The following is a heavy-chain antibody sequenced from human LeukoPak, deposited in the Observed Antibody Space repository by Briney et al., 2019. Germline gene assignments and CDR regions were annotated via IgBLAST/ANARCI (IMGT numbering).Heavy chain of an antibody. CDR1: GFTFSYVY. Sequence: PGGSLRLSCAASGFTFSYVYMTWIRQAPGKGLEWVSAISGSGGSTYYADPVKGRFTISRDNSKNTLYLQMNSLRAEDTAVYYCAKVVPYYDFWSGYPFDYWGQGTLVTVSS. J-gene: IGHJ4*02. CDR2: ISGSGGST. D-gene: IGHD3-3*01. CDR3: AKVVPYYDFWSGYPFDY. V-gene: IGHV3-23*01.